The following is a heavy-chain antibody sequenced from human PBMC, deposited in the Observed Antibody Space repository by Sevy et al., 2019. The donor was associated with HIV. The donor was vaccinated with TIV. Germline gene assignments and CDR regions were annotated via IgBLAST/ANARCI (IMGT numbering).Heavy chain of an antibody. D-gene: IGHD3-10*01. V-gene: IGHV4-59*01. J-gene: IGHJ4*02. CDR2: IYYSGST. Sequence: SETLSLTCTVSGGSITSYYWSWIRQPPGKGLEWIGSIYYSGSTNYNPSLKCLVTISVDTSKNQFSLKLSSVTAADMAVYYCARSPSYGSLSYSIHPVAYWGQGTLVTDSS. CDR1: GGSITSYY. CDR3: ARSPSYGSLSYSIHPVAY.